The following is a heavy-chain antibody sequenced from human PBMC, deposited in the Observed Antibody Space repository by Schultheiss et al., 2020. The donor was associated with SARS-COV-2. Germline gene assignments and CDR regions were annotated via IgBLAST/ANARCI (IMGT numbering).Heavy chain of an antibody. CDR3: ARHAWAVAGMDFDY. J-gene: IGHJ4*02. V-gene: IGHV4-30-2*01. Sequence: SETLSLTCAVSGGSISSGGYSWSWIRQPPGKGLEWIGEINHSGSTNYNPSLKSRVTISVDTSKNQFSLKLSSVTAADTAVYYCARHAWAVAGMDFDYWGQGTLVTVSS. D-gene: IGHD6-19*01. CDR1: GGSISSGGYS. CDR2: INHSGST.